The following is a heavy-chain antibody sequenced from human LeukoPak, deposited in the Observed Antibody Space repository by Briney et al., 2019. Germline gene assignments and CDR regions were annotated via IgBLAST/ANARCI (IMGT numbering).Heavy chain of an antibody. CDR2: INPNSGGT. V-gene: IGHV1-2*02. CDR1: GYTFTGYY. CDR3: ARGVKEIVVVPAASTQTNTGSWFDP. J-gene: IGHJ5*02. D-gene: IGHD2-2*01. Sequence: ASVKVSCKASGYTFTGYYMHWVRQAPGQGLEWMGWINPNSGGTNYAQKFQGRVTMTRDTSISTAYMELSRLRSDDTAVYYCARGVKEIVVVPAASTQTNTGSWFDPWGQGTLVTVSS.